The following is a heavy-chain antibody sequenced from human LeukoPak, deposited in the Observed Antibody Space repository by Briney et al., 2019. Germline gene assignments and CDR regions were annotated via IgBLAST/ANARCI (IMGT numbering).Heavy chain of an antibody. CDR1: GGTFNEYA. Sequence: SVKVSCKASGGTFNEYAINWFRQAPGQGLEWMGGIIPIFGSANYAQKFLDRVKITADKSTSTAYMELSSLRSEDTAVYYCARTEIIVAPRHYYYYYMDVWGKGTTVTVSS. D-gene: IGHD5-12*01. CDR2: IIPIFGSA. CDR3: ARTEIIVAPRHYYYYYMDV. J-gene: IGHJ6*03. V-gene: IGHV1-69*06.